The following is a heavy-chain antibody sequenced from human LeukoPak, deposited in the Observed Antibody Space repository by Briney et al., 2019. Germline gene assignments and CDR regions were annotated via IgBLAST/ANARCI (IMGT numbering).Heavy chain of an antibody. Sequence: SVKVSCKASGGTSSSYAISWVRQAPGQGLEWMGGIIPIFGTANYAQKFQGRVTITADESTSTAYMKLSSLRSEDTAVYYCAREEPAAINWFDPWGQGTLVTVSS. CDR2: IIPIFGTA. D-gene: IGHD2-2*02. J-gene: IGHJ5*02. V-gene: IGHV1-69*01. CDR1: GGTSSSYA. CDR3: AREEPAAINWFDP.